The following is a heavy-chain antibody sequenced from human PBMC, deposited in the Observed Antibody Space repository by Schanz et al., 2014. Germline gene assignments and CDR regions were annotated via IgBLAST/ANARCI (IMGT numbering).Heavy chain of an antibody. CDR3: AKGSRSGSKAMDV. J-gene: IGHJ6*03. Sequence: PGGSLRLSCAASGFTFSSYWMHWVRQVPGKGLVWVSRIKSDGSSTSYADSVKGRFTISRDSAKNSLYLQMNSLRPEDTALYYCAKGSRSGSKAMDVWGKGTTVTVSS. CDR2: IKSDGSST. CDR1: GFTFSSYW. V-gene: IGHV3-74*01. D-gene: IGHD3-10*01.